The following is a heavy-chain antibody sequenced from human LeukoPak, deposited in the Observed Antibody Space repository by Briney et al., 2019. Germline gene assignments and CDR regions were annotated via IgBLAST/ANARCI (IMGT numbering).Heavy chain of an antibody. CDR3: ARPTYSEPYYFDY. V-gene: IGHV4-4*07. D-gene: IGHD1-26*01. CDR1: GGSFSTYY. J-gene: IGHJ4*02. Sequence: SETLSLTCTVSGGSFSTYYWSWIRQPAGKGLEWIGHIYTSGTTNYNPSLKSRVTMSIDTSKNQFSLKLSSVTAADTAVYYCARPTYSEPYYFDYWGQGTLVTVSS. CDR2: IYTSGTT.